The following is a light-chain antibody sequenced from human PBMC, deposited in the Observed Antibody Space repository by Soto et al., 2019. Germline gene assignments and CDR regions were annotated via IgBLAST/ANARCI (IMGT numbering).Light chain of an antibody. CDR1: QSVTSS. Sequence: EIVLTQSPATLSLSPGEGVTLSCRASQSVTSSLAWYQQKPGQAPRLLIYDASNRAAGIPVRFSGTGSGTYFTLTISRLEPEDFAVYYCQHRSNWLITFGQGTRLEI. CDR2: DAS. V-gene: IGKV3-11*01. J-gene: IGKJ5*01. CDR3: QHRSNWLIT.